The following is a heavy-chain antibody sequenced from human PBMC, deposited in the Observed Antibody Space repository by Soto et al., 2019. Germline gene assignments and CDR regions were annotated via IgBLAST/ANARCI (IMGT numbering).Heavy chain of an antibody. D-gene: IGHD3-16*01. CDR3: TSFGMANY. CDR1: GFTCSGCW. Sequence: ESGGGLVQPGGSLRLSCAGSGFTCSGCWLSWVRQAPGRGLQWVANIKPDGSEQWYVDSVKGRFTISRDDAKNSMYLQMNSLSAEDTAIYYCTSFGMANYWGQGIRVTVSS. J-gene: IGHJ4*02. CDR2: IKPDGSEQ. V-gene: IGHV3-7*05.